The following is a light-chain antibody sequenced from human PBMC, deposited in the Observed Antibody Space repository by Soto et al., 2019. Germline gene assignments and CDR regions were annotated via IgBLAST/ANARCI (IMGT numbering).Light chain of an antibody. CDR3: QQSYGTPHT. CDR1: QNIDSY. V-gene: IGKV1-39*01. Sequence: DIQMTQSPSSLSASVGDRVTVTCRASQNIDSYLNGYQHKPGKSPQLLIYTASSFASGVPSRFNGSVSGTDVTLTIYSVHPEDYATYYCQQSYGTPHTFGPGTRL. J-gene: IGKJ2*01. CDR2: TAS.